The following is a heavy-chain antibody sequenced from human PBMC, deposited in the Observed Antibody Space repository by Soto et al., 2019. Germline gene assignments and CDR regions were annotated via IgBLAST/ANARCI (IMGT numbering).Heavy chain of an antibody. CDR1: GGTFSSYT. D-gene: IGHD3-10*01. CDR3: TSMYYYGSGSYFDVRNYYYYYMDD. J-gene: IGHJ6*03. Sequence: QVRLVQSGAEVKKLGSSVKVSCKVSGGTFSSYTISWVRQAPGQGLEWMGRIIPILGIANYAQKFQGRVRITAEKDTSTAYMELSSPRSEDTAVYYWTSMYYYGSGSYFDVRNYYYYYMDDWGKGTTVTVSS. V-gene: IGHV1-69*02. CDR2: IIPILGIA.